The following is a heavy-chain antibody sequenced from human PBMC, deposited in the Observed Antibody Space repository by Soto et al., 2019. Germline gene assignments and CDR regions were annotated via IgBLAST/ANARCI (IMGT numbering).Heavy chain of an antibody. CDR1: GFTFSSYA. Sequence: QVQLVESVGGVVQPGRSLRLSWAASGFTFSSYAMHWVRQAPGKGLGWVAVITYDGSNKYYAASVKGRFTISSGNSKNTLYLQINSLTAEYMAVNYCQRAVSSSWHKLDYWGKGTLVTVSS. D-gene: IGHD6-13*01. J-gene: IGHJ4*02. CDR2: ITYDGSNK. CDR3: QRAVSSSWHKLDY. V-gene: IGHV3-30-3*01.